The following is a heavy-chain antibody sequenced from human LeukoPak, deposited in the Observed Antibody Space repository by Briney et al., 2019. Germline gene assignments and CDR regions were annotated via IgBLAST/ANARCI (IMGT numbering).Heavy chain of an antibody. CDR2: SNPNPGGT. Sequence: ASVKVSCKASGYPFTDYFIHWLRQAPGQGPKWIGWSNPNPGGTNYAQTFHGRVTMTRDTSISTAYIELRRLSSDDTAVYYCARTRSTVTTLFDYWGQGTLVTVSS. CDR3: ARTRSTVTTLFDY. CDR1: GYPFTDYF. J-gene: IGHJ4*02. V-gene: IGHV1-2*02. D-gene: IGHD4-17*01.